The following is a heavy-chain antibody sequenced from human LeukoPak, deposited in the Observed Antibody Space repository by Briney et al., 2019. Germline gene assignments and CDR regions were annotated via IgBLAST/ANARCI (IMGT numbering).Heavy chain of an antibody. CDR3: ARDHDYGDYDS. CDR2: ISSSGVSI. CDR1: GFSFSDYY. J-gene: IGHJ5*01. V-gene: IGHV3-11*04. Sequence: GGSLRLSCAASGFSFSDYYISWIRQAPGRGLEWISYISSSGVSIHYADSVKGRFTVSRDNTEKLVYLQMNSLRVEDPAVYYCARDHDYGDYDSWGQGTLVTVSS. D-gene: IGHD4-17*01.